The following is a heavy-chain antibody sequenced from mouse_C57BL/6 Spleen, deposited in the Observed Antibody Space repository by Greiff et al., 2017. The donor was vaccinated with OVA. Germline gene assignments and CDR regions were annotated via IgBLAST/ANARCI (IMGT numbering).Heavy chain of an antibody. CDR3: ARSVDYDGYYYYYAMDY. CDR1: GYTFTSYW. D-gene: IGHD2-3*01. V-gene: IGHV1-64*01. Sequence: VQLQQPGAELVKPGASVKLSCKASGYTFTSYWMHWVKQRPGQGLEWIGMIHPNSGSTNYNEKFKSKATLTVDKSSSTAYMQLSSLTSEDSAVYYCARSVDYDGYYYYYAMDYWGQGTSVTVSS. CDR2: IHPNSGST. J-gene: IGHJ4*01.